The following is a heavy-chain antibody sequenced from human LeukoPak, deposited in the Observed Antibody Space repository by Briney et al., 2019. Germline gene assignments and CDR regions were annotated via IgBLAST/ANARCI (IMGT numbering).Heavy chain of an antibody. CDR2: IYYSGST. CDR1: GGSISTNSYY. D-gene: IGHD2-2*01. CDR3: ARDPFPYCSSTSCYVVDY. V-gene: IGHV4-39*07. Sequence: SETLSLTCTVSGGSISTNSYYWGWIRQPPGKGLKWIGSIYYSGSTYYNPSLKSRVTISVDTSKNQFSLKLSSVTAADTAVYYCARDPFPYCSSTSCYVVDYWGQGTLVTVCS. J-gene: IGHJ4*02.